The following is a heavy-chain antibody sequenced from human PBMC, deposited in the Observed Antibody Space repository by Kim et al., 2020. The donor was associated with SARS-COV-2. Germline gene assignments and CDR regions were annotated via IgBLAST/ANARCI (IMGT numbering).Heavy chain of an antibody. CDR1: GFTFSTYA. V-gene: IGHV3-23*03. CDR3: AKDVPNRAFDI. CDR2: IYSGGRKT. Sequence: GGSLRLSCAASGFTFSTYAMNWVRQAPGKGLEWVSFIYSGGRKTYYADSVKGRFTISRDNSKNTLYLQMNSLRAEDTAIYYCAKDVPNRAFDIWGQGTMVTVSS. J-gene: IGHJ3*02.